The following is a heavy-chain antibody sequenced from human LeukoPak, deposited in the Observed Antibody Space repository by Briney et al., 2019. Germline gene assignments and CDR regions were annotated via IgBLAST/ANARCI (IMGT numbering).Heavy chain of an antibody. CDR3: ASNTASSLDY. CDR2: ISSSSITT. J-gene: IGHJ4*02. D-gene: IGHD5-18*01. CDR1: GFXFSSNS. Sequence: PGGSLRLSCAASGFXFSSNSINWVRRAPGKGLECIAYISSSSITTSYADSVKGRFTISRDNAKSALYLQMNNLRDDDTAVYYCASNTASSLDYWGQGTLVTVSS. V-gene: IGHV3-48*02.